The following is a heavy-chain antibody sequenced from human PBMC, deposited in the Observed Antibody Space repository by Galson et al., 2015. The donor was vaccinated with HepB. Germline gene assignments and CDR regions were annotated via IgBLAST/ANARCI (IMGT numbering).Heavy chain of an antibody. CDR3: ARDRGGSGSYLSFFYDLDV. CDR2: ISTSGSTI. J-gene: IGHJ6*02. Sequence: SLRLSCAASGFTFSSYSMNWVRQAPGKGLEWVSHISTSGSTIYYAGSVKGRFTISRDNAKKSLFLQMNSLRAEDTAVYYCARDRGGSGSYLSFFYDLDVWGQGTTVTVSS. D-gene: IGHD3-10*01. V-gene: IGHV3-48*04. CDR1: GFTFSSYS.